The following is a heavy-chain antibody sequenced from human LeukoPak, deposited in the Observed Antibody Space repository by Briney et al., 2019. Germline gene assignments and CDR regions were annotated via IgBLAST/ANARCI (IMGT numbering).Heavy chain of an antibody. CDR3: AREAITMVRGVMYYFDY. Sequence: GGSLRLSCAASGLTFSSYWMSWVRQAPGKGLEWVANIKQDGSEKYYVDSVKGRFTISRDNAKNSLYLQMNSLRAEDTAVYYCAREAITMVRGVMYYFDYWGQGTLVTVSS. D-gene: IGHD3-10*01. V-gene: IGHV3-7*01. J-gene: IGHJ4*02. CDR1: GLTFSSYW. CDR2: IKQDGSEK.